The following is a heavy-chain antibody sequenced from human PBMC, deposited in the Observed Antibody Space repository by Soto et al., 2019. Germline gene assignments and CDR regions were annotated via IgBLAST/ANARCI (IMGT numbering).Heavy chain of an antibody. CDR3: ARVEIGYSSSWPRVWYYGMDV. Sequence: SQTLSLTCAISGDSVSSNSAAWNWIRQSPSRGLEWLGRTYYRSKWYNDYAVSVKSRITINPDTSKNQFSLQLNSVTPEDTAVYYCARVEIGYSSSWPRVWYYGMDVWGQGTTVTVSS. D-gene: IGHD6-13*01. CDR1: GDSVSSNSAA. J-gene: IGHJ6*02. CDR2: TYYRSKWYN. V-gene: IGHV6-1*01.